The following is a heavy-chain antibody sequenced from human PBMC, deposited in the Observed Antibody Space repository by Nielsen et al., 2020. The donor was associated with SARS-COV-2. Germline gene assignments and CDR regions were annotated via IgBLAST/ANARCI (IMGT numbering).Heavy chain of an antibody. CDR3: ATQVGAPFDY. D-gene: IGHD1-26*01. V-gene: IGHV3-30*03. CDR2: ISYDGSNK. J-gene: IGHJ4*02. Sequence: GESLKISCAASGFTFSSYGMHWVRQAPGKGLEWVAVISYDGSNKYYADSVKGRFTISRDNSKNTLYLQMNSLRAEDTAVYYCATQVGAPFDYWGQGTLVTVSS. CDR1: GFTFSSYG.